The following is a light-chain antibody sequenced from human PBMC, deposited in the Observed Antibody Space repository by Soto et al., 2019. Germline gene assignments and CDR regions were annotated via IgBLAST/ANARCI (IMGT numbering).Light chain of an antibody. J-gene: IGLJ1*01. CDR2: EVN. Sequence: QSALTQPPSASGSPGQSVTISCTGTSSDVGGYNYVSWYQQHPGKLPKLMIYEVNKRPSGVPDRFSGSKSGNTASLTVSGLQPEDEADYYCTSYAGGNNVFGTGTKLTVL. CDR1: SSDVGGYNY. CDR3: TSYAGGNNV. V-gene: IGLV2-8*01.